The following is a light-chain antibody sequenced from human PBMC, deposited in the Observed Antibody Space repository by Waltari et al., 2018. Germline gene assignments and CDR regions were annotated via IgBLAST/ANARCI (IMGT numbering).Light chain of an antibody. V-gene: IGKV1-12*01. J-gene: IGKJ3*01. CDR1: QDISSR. CDR2: DTS. CDR3: QQGGSFPFT. Sequence: DIQMTQSPSSVSASVGDRVTVTCRASQDISSRLAWYKQQPGKAPRHLIYDTSTLQSGVPSRFSGSGSGTDFTLTISSLQPEDSATYSCQQGGSFPFTFGPGTKVNI.